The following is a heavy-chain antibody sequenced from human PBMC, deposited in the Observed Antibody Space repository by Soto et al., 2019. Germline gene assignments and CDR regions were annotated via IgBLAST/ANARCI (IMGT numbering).Heavy chain of an antibody. J-gene: IGHJ5*02. CDR3: AREGRHCSGGSSYAYDWFDP. D-gene: IGHD2-15*01. Sequence: QVQLVQSGAAVKKPGASVKVSCKASGYTFTRYGFSWVRQAPGQGPEWMGWISAYNGNTNYAQKFQGRVTMTTDTTTSTAYMELKSLRSDATAVYYCAREGRHCSGGSSYAYDWFDPWGQGTLVTVSS. CDR2: ISAYNGNT. V-gene: IGHV1-18*04. CDR1: GYTFTRYG.